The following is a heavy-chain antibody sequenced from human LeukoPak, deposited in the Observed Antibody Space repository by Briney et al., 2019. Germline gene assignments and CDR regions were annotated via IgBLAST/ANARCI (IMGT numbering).Heavy chain of an antibody. CDR3: AKGRDKDYYDSSGYSVFDY. D-gene: IGHD3-22*01. J-gene: IGHJ4*02. CDR1: GFTFSSYG. V-gene: IGHV3-30*02. Sequence: PGGSLRLSCAASGFTFSSYGMHWVRQAPGKGLEWVAFIRYDGSNKYYADSVKGRFTISRDNSKNTLYLQMNSLRAEDTAVYYCAKGRDKDYYDSSGYSVFDYWGQGTLVTVSS. CDR2: IRYDGSNK.